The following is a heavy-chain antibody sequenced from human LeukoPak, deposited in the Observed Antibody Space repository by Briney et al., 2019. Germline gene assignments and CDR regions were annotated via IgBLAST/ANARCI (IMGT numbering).Heavy chain of an antibody. D-gene: IGHD6-13*01. Sequence: GSLRLSCAASGFTFSSYEMNWVRQPPGKGLEWIGSIYYSGSTYYNPSLKSRVTISVDTSKNQVSLKLSSVTAADTAVYYCARVEKYTSSGPTDPWGQGTLVTVSS. CDR3: ARVEKYTSSGPTDP. CDR1: GFTFSSYE. J-gene: IGHJ5*02. CDR2: IYYSGST. V-gene: IGHV4-39*07.